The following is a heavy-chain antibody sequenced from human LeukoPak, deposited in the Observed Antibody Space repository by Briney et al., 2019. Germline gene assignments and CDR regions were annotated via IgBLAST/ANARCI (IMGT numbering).Heavy chain of an antibody. CDR2: INPNSGGT. V-gene: IGHV1-2*02. Sequence: ASVKVSCKASGYTFTGYYMHWVRQAPGQGLEWMGWINPNSGGTNYAQKFQGRVTITADKSTSTAYMELSSLRSEDTAVYYCARDRDSYGDFDYWGQGTLVTVSS. CDR1: GYTFTGYY. CDR3: ARDRDSYGDFDY. D-gene: IGHD5-18*01. J-gene: IGHJ4*02.